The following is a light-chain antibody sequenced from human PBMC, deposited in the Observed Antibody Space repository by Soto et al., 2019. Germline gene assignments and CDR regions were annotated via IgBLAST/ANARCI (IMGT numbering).Light chain of an antibody. CDR1: QSVSSNY. J-gene: IGKJ5*01. CDR2: GAS. V-gene: IGKV3-20*01. Sequence: EIVLTQSPDTLSLSPGESATLSCRASQSVSSNYLAWYQQKPGQAPRLLIYGASSRATGIPDRFSGSGSGTDFTLTISRLEPEDFAMFYCQQYHNSITFGQGTRLEIE. CDR3: QQYHNSIT.